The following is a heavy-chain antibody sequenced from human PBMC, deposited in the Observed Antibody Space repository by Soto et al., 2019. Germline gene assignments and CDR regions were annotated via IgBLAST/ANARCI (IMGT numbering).Heavy chain of an antibody. D-gene: IGHD4-4*01. CDR2: IDAGNGNT. CDR3: ARHTVKDYYYYGMDV. J-gene: IGHJ6*02. Sequence: ASVKVSCKASGYTFTSYPTHWVRQAPGQRLEWMGWIDAGNGNTKYSQKFRGRVTFTTDTSASTAYMDLSSLKASDTAMYYCARHTVKDYYYYGMDVWGQGTTVTVSS. CDR1: GYTFTSYP. V-gene: IGHV1-3*01.